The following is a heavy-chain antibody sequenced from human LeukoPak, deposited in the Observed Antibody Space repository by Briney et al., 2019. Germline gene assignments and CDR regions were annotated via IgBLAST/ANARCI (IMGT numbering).Heavy chain of an antibody. CDR3: ARRMATVTDAFDI. J-gene: IGHJ3*02. CDR1: GGSISSSSYY. D-gene: IGHD5-24*01. Sequence: SETLSLTCTVSGGSISSSSYYWGWIRQPPGKGLEWIGSIYYSGSTYYNPSLKSRVTISVDTSKNQFPLKLSSVTAADTALYYCARRMATVTDAFDIWGRGTMVSVSS. V-gene: IGHV4-39*01. CDR2: IYYSGST.